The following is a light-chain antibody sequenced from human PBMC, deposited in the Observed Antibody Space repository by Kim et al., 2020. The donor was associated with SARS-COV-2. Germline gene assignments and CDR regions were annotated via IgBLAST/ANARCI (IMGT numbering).Light chain of an antibody. CDR1: QGISSY. CDR2: AAS. CDR3: QQYYSYPHT. V-gene: IGKV1-8*01. Sequence: STYAGDRVTVTCRASQGISSYLAWYQQKPGKAPKLLIYAASTLQSGVPSRFSGSGSGTDFTLTISCLQSEDFATYYCQQYYSYPHTFGQGTKLEI. J-gene: IGKJ2*01.